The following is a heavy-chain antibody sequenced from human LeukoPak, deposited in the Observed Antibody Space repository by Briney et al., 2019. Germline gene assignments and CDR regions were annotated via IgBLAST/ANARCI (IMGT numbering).Heavy chain of an antibody. CDR1: GFTFSSYW. Sequence: GGSLRLSCAASGFTFSSYWMNWVRQAPGKGLVWVSRIASDGSSTTYADSVKGRFSNSRDNAKNTLYLQMNSLRVEDTAVYYCARGRPHGNDYWGQGTLVTVSS. V-gene: IGHV3-74*01. D-gene: IGHD4-23*01. CDR2: IASDGSST. CDR3: ARGRPHGNDY. J-gene: IGHJ4*02.